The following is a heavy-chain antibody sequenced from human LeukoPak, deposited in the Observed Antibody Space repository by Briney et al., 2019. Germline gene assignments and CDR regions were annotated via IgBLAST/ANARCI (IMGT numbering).Heavy chain of an antibody. V-gene: IGHV4-4*07. CDR3: ARHMGPYYYDSSGVDY. CDR2: IYTSGST. Sequence: SETLSLTCTVSGGSISSYYWNWIRQPAGKGLEWIGRIYTSGSTNYNPSLKSRVTISVDTSKNQFSLKLSSVTAADTAMYYCARHMGPYYYDSSGVDYWGQGTLVTVSS. D-gene: IGHD3-22*01. CDR1: GGSISSYY. J-gene: IGHJ4*02.